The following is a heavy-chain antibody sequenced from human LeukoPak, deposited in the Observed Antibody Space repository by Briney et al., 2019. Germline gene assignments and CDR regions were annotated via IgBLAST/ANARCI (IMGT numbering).Heavy chain of an antibody. V-gene: IGHV3-21*01. CDR1: GFTFSNYS. Sequence: GGSLRLSCAASGFTFSNYSMNWVRQAPGKGLEWVSSISGSSSYIYYADSVKGRFTISRDNAKNSLYLQMNGLRAEDTAVYYCARESDYGDYWDYWGQGTLVTVSS. D-gene: IGHD4-17*01. CDR3: ARESDYGDYWDY. J-gene: IGHJ4*02. CDR2: ISGSSSYI.